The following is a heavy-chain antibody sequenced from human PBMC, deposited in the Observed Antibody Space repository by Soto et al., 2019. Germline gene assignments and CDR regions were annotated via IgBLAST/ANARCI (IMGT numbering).Heavy chain of an antibody. CDR3: ARDVGGMDV. CDR1: GYTFTSYA. D-gene: IGHD2-15*01. CDR2: INAGNGNT. J-gene: IGHJ6*02. V-gene: IGHV1-3*01. Sequence: QVQLVQSGAEVKKPGASVKVSCKASGYTFTSYAMHWVRQAPGQRLEWMGWINAGNGNTKYSQKFQGRVTITRDTAASTAYLELSRLRSEDTAVYYCARDVGGMDVWGQGTTVTVSS.